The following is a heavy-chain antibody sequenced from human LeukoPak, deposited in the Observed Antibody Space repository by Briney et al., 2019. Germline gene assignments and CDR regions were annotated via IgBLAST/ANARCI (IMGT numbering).Heavy chain of an antibody. CDR3: AGPYYDSSGYIRH. Sequence: PGGSLRLSCAASGFTFSSYAMSWVRQAPGKGLEWVSAISGSGGSTYYADSVKGRFTISRDNSKNTLYLQMNSLRAEDTAVYYCAGPYYDSSGYIRHWGQGTLVTVSS. J-gene: IGHJ4*02. D-gene: IGHD3-22*01. CDR1: GFTFSSYA. CDR2: ISGSGGST. V-gene: IGHV3-23*01.